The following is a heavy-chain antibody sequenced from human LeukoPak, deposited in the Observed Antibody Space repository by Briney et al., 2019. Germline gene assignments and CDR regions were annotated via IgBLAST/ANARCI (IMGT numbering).Heavy chain of an antibody. CDR3: ARVFARGGEISGSYYYY. CDR2: IIPIFGTA. J-gene: IGHJ4*02. D-gene: IGHD1-26*01. CDR1: GGTFSSYA. Sequence: GSSVKVSCKASGGTFSSYAISWVRQAPGQGLEWMGGIIPIFGTANYAQKFQGRVTITTDESTSTAYMELSSLGSEDTAMYYCARVFARGGEISGSYYYYWGQGTLVTVSS. V-gene: IGHV1-69*05.